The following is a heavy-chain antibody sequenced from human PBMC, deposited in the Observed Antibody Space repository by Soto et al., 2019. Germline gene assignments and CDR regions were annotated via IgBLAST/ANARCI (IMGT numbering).Heavy chain of an antibody. D-gene: IGHD6-13*01. Sequence: QVQLQASGPGLVKPSETLSLNCTVSGGSISPYYCSWIRQPPVKGLAWIGIIYYSGSTNYNPSLKSRVTLSIDTAKNQVSLNLISVSAADSAVYDGAKGGGGIAAAYWGQGALVTVSS. V-gene: IGHV4-59*01. CDR3: AKGGGGIAAAY. CDR2: IYYSGST. CDR1: GGSISPYY. J-gene: IGHJ4*02.